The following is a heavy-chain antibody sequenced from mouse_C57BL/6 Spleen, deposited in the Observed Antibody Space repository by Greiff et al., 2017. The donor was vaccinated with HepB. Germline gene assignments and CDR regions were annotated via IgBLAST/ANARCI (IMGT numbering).Heavy chain of an antibody. D-gene: IGHD3-1*01. J-gene: IGHJ3*01. CDR3: ARNCRAWFAY. Sequence: QVQLQQPGAELVMPGASVKLSCKASGYTFTSYWMHWVKQRPGQGLEWIGEIDPSDSYTNYNQKLKGKSTLTVDKSSSTAYMQLSSLTSEDSAVYYCARNCRAWFAYWGQGTLVTVSA. CDR2: IDPSDSYT. V-gene: IGHV1-69*01. CDR1: GYTFTSYW.